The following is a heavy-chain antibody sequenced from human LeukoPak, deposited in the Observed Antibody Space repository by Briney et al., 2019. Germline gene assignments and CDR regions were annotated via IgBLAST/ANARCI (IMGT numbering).Heavy chain of an antibody. V-gene: IGHV1-2*02. D-gene: IGHD3-22*01. Sequence: ASVKVSCKASGYTFTGYYMHWVRQAPGQGLEWMGWINTNSGGTNYAQKFQGRVTMTRDTSISTAYMELRSLRSDDTAVYYCARGLPPRRLYDSSGYYSYYFDYWGQGTPVTVSS. CDR3: ARGLPPRRLYDSSGYYSYYFDY. J-gene: IGHJ4*02. CDR2: INTNSGGT. CDR1: GYTFTGYY.